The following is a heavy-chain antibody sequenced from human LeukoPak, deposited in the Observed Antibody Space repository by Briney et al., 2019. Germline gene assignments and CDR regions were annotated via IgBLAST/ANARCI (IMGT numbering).Heavy chain of an antibody. Sequence: ASVKVSCNASGYTFTSYGISWVRQAPGQGLEWMGWISAYNGNTNYAQKLQGRVTMTTDTSTSTAYMELRRLRSDDTAVYYCARVVVPAVNNWFDPWGQGTLVTVSS. J-gene: IGHJ5*02. CDR1: GYTFTSYG. V-gene: IGHV1-18*01. D-gene: IGHD2-2*01. CDR2: ISAYNGNT. CDR3: ARVVVPAVNNWFDP.